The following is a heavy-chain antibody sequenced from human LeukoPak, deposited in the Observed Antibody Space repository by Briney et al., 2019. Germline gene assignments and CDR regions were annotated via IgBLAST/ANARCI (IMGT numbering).Heavy chain of an antibody. D-gene: IGHD3-3*01. J-gene: IGHJ4*02. CDR3: ARDGFLEWLLFGVGYFDY. Sequence: ASVKVSCKASGYTFTSYGISWVRQAPGQGLEWMGMINPSGGNTNYAQKFQGRVTMTTDTSTSTVYMELSSLRSEDTAVYYCARDGFLEWLLFGVGYFDYWGQGTLVTVSS. CDR1: GYTFTSYG. CDR2: INPSGGNT. V-gene: IGHV1-18*01.